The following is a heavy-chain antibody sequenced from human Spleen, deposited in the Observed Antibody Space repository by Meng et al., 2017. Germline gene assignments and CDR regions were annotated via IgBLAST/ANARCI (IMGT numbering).Heavy chain of an antibody. CDR2: INHSGST. V-gene: IGHV4-34*01. CDR1: GGSFSDYY. J-gene: IGHJ5*02. Sequence: QVQLQEWGAGLLKPSETLSLTCVVSGGSFSDYYWSWIRQPPGKGLEWIGEINHSGSTNYNPSLESRATISVDTSQNNLSLKLSSVTAADSAVYYCARDAGDLWGQGTLVTVSS. CDR3: ARDAGDL.